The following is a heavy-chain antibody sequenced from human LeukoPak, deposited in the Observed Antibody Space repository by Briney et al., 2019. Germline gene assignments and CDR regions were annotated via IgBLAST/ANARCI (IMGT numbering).Heavy chain of an antibody. J-gene: IGHJ3*02. CDR3: ARHRWELNAFDI. CDR2: IYYSGST. V-gene: IGHV4-59*01. D-gene: IGHD1-26*01. Sequence: PSETLSLTCTVSGGSIISYYWSWIRQPPGKGLEWIGYIYYSGSTNYNPSLKSRVTISVDTSKNQFSLKLSSVTAADTAVYYCARHRWELNAFDIWGQGTMVTVSS. CDR1: GGSIISYY.